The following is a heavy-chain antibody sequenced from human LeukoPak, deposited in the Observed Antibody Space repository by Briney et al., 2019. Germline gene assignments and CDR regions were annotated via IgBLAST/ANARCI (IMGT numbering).Heavy chain of an antibody. J-gene: IGHJ4*02. Sequence: PGGSLRLSCAASGFTFSSYEMNWVRQAPGKGLEWVSYISSSGSTIYYADSVKGRFTISRDNAKNSLYLQMNSLRAEDTAVYYCARDPPGLGYFDYWGQGTLVTVSS. CDR2: ISSSGSTI. V-gene: IGHV3-48*03. CDR1: GFTFSSYE. CDR3: ARDPPGLGYFDY. D-gene: IGHD3/OR15-3a*01.